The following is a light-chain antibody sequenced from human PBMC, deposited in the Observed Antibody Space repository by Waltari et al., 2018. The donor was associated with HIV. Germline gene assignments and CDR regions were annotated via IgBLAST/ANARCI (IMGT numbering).Light chain of an antibody. Sequence: EIVMTQSPATLSVSPGERATLSCRASQSGSSNLAWYQRKSGQAPRLLIYGASTRATGIPARFSGSGSGTEFTLTISSLQSEDFAVYYCQQYSNWPLTFGPGTKVDI. V-gene: IGKV3-15*01. CDR1: QSGSSN. CDR3: QQYSNWPLT. J-gene: IGKJ3*01. CDR2: GAS.